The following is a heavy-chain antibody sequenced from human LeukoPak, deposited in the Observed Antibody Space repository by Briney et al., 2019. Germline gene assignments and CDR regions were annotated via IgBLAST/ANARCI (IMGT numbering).Heavy chain of an antibody. Sequence: GGSLRLSCAACGFMFSNYGMQWVRQATGKGLEWVAVISYDGSNKYYADSVKGRFTISRDNSKNTLYLQMNSLRAEDTAVYYCAKDLRRRYYFGSGSRGGTFDIWGQGTMVTVSS. CDR1: GFMFSNYG. CDR3: AKDLRRRYYFGSGSRGGTFDI. J-gene: IGHJ3*02. D-gene: IGHD3-10*01. CDR2: ISYDGSNK. V-gene: IGHV3-30*18.